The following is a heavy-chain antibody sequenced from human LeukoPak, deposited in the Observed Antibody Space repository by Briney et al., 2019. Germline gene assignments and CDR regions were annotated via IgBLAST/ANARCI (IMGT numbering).Heavy chain of an antibody. CDR1: GFTVSSNY. D-gene: IGHD3-22*01. V-gene: IGHV3-53*05. Sequence: GGSLRLSCAASGFTVSSNYMSWVRRAPGKGLEWVSGLYSGGSTYYADSVKGRFTISRDNSKNTLYLQMNSLRAEDTAVYYCARDPYYSDSSGFDYWGQGTLVTVSS. CDR2: LYSGGST. CDR3: ARDPYYSDSSGFDY. J-gene: IGHJ4*02.